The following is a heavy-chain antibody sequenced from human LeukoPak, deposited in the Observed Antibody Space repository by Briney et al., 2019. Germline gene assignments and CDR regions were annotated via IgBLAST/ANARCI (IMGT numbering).Heavy chain of an antibody. CDR3: ARDEGSSWFGDFDY. J-gene: IGHJ4*02. V-gene: IGHV3-30-3*01. Sequence: GGSLRLSCAASGFTFSSYAMHWVRQAPGKGLEWVAVISYDGSNKYYADSVKGRFTISRDNSKNTLYLQMNSLRAEDTAVCYCARDEGSSWFGDFDYWGQGTLVTVSS. CDR2: ISYDGSNK. CDR1: GFTFSSYA. D-gene: IGHD3-10*01.